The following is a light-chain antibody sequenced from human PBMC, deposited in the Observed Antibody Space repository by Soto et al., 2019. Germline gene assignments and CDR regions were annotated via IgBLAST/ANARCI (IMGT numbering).Light chain of an antibody. J-gene: IGKJ4*01. Sequence: EIVLTQSPGTLSLSPGDRATLSCRASQSLSSRYLAWYRQKPGQAPRLLIYGASNRATGIPDRFSGSGSGTDFTLTISRLEPGDFAVYYCQQYSSSPPTFGGGTKVDIK. CDR3: QQYSSSPPT. V-gene: IGKV3-20*01. CDR2: GAS. CDR1: QSLSSRY.